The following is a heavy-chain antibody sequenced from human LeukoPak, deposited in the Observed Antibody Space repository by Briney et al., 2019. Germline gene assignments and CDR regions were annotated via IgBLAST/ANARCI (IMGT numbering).Heavy chain of an antibody. J-gene: IGHJ6*02. D-gene: IGHD2-15*01. Sequence: ASVKVSCKASGYTFTSYYMHWVRQAPGQGLEWMGIINPSGGSTSYAQKFQGRVTMTRDTSTSTVYMELSSLRSEDTAVYYCARDCRRAANHSYYYGMDVWGQGTTVTVS. CDR1: GYTFTSYY. CDR2: INPSGGST. V-gene: IGHV1-46*01. CDR3: ARDCRRAANHSYYYGMDV.